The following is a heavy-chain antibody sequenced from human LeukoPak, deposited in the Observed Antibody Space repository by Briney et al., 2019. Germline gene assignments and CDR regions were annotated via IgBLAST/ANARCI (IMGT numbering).Heavy chain of an antibody. D-gene: IGHD2-8*02. J-gene: IGHJ6*02. CDR1: GFTFSSYG. CDR3: AKKGVWSGPKKNYYYYGMDV. CDR2: ISYDGSNK. Sequence: PGRSLRLSCAASGFTFSSYGMHWVRQAPGKGLEWVAVISYDGSNKYYADSAKGRFTISRDNSKNTLYLQMNSLRAEDTAVYYCAKKGVWSGPKKNYYYYGMDVWGQGTTVTVSS. V-gene: IGHV3-30*18.